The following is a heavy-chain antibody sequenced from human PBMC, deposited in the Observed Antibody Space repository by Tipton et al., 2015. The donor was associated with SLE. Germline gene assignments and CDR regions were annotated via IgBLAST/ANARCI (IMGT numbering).Heavy chain of an antibody. CDR1: GFTFSSYG. V-gene: IGHV3-30*02. Sequence: GSLRLSCAASGFTFSSYGMHWVRQAPGKGLEWVAFIRYDGSNKYYADSVKGRFTISRDNSKNTLYLQMSSLRAEDTAVYYCARVEWEPRGTWFDPWGQGTLVTVSS. CDR3: ARVEWEPRGTWFDP. CDR2: IRYDGSNK. J-gene: IGHJ5*02. D-gene: IGHD1-26*01.